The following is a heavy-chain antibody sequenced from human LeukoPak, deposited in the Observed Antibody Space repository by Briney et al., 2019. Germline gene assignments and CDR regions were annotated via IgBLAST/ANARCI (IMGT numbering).Heavy chain of an antibody. V-gene: IGHV1-18*04. CDR1: GYTLTSYG. D-gene: IGHD3-10*01. CDR2: ISAYNGNT. Sequence: ASVKVSCKASGYTLTSYGISWVRQAPGQGLEWMGWISAYNGNTNYAQKLQGRVTMTTDTSTSTAYMELKSLRSDDTAVYYCARGLTAFGELSAPFDYWGQGTLVTVSS. CDR3: ARGLTAFGELSAPFDY. J-gene: IGHJ4*02.